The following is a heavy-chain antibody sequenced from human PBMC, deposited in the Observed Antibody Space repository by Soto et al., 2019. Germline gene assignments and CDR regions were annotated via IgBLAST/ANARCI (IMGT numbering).Heavy chain of an antibody. V-gene: IGHV3-23*01. CDR1: GFTFSSFA. J-gene: IGHJ4*02. Sequence: EVQLLESGGGLVQPGGSLRLSCAASGFTFSSFAMTWVRQAPGKGLVWVSTIGGSGFTTYYADSVKGRLIISRDNAKNTMYLQMTSLRAEDTAVYYCAKDQAVSGRNDCDSWGQGTRVTVSS. CDR3: AKDQAVSGRNDCDS. D-gene: IGHD6-19*01. CDR2: IGGSGFTT.